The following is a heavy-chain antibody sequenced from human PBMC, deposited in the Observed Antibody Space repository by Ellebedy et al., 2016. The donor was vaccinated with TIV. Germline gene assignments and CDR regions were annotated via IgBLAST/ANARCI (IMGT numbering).Heavy chain of an antibody. CDR3: ARGPYDSTGYYYENWFFDL. J-gene: IGHJ2*01. Sequence: GESLKISCAASGFIFSSYTMSWVRQAPGKGLEWLSSISSSRKYIFYAEGAKGRFTISRDNAKNSLYLQLSSLRAEDTAVYYCARGPYDSTGYYYENWFFDLWGRGTRVTVSS. D-gene: IGHD3-22*01. V-gene: IGHV3-21*01. CDR2: ISSSRKYI. CDR1: GFIFSSYT.